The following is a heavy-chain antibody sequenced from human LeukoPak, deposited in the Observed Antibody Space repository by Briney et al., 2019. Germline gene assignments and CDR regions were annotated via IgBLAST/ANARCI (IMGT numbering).Heavy chain of an antibody. D-gene: IGHD2-15*01. CDR1: GFTFSSYA. J-gene: IGHJ4*02. CDR3: AKAPVTSCRGAFCYPFDY. V-gene: IGHV3-23*01. Sequence: GGSLRLSCGASGFTFSSYAMSWVRQAPGKGLEWVSGISGSDGYTYYAASVRGRFTISRDTSRSTLYLQMNSLRAEDAAVYYCAKAPVTSCRGAFCYPFDYWGQGTLVTVSS. CDR2: ISGSDGYT.